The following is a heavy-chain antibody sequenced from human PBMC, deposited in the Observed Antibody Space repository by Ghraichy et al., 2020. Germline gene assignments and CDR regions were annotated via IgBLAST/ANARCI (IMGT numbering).Heavy chain of an antibody. V-gene: IGHV1-18*01. CDR1: GYTFTSYG. Sequence: ASVKVSCKASGYTFTSYGISWVRQAPGQGLEWMGWISTYNGYTNYAQKLQGRVTMTTDTSTSTAYMELRSLRSDDTAVYYCAGEGYQLLLLRRAHYNYYYYGMDVWGQGTTVTVSS. CDR3: AGEGYQLLLLRRAHYNYYYYGMDV. D-gene: IGHD2-2*01. CDR2: ISTYNGYT. J-gene: IGHJ6*02.